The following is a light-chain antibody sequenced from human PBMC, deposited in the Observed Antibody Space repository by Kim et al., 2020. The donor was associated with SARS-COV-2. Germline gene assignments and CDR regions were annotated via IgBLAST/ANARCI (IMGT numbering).Light chain of an antibody. CDR2: DVS. CDR1: SSDVGGYNY. V-gene: IGLV2-11*01. Sequence: PGQSVTISSTGSSSDVGGYNYVSWYQQHPGKAPKLIIYDVSKRPSGVPDRFSGSKSGNTSSLTVSGLQADDESDYYCCSYAGGSSVFGTGTKVTVL. J-gene: IGLJ1*01. CDR3: CSYAGGSSV.